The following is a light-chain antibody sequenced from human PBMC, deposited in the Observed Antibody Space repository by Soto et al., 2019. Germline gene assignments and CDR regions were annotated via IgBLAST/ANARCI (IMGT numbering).Light chain of an antibody. CDR3: QQYYDWPIT. V-gene: IGKV3-15*01. J-gene: IGKJ5*01. CDR1: QSISSL. Sequence: EIVFTQSPATLSVSPGERATLSCRASQSISSLLAWYQQKPGQAPRLLIYSASTRASGIPARFSGSGSGADFTLTISSLQSEDFAVYYCQQYYDWPITFGQGTRLEIK. CDR2: SAS.